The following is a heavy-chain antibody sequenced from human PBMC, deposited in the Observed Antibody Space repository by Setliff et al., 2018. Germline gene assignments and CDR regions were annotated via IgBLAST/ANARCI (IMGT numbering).Heavy chain of an antibody. J-gene: IGHJ4*02. CDR1: GGTFSSYG. V-gene: IGHV1-69*05. CDR2: IIPIFGTA. CDR3: ARGSSSGYYFDY. Sequence: GASVKVSCKASGGTFSSYGISWVRQAPGQGLEWMGGIIPIFGTANYAQKFQGRVTMTTDTSTSTAYMELRSLRSDDTAVYYCARGSSSGYYFDYWGQGTLVIVS. D-gene: IGHD6-6*01.